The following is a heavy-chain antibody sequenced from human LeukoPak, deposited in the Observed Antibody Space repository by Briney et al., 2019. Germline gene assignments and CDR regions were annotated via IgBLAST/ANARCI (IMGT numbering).Heavy chain of an antibody. V-gene: IGHV4-34*01. D-gene: IGHD3-10*01. Sequence: SETLSLTCAVYGGSFSDYYWNWIRQPPGKGLEWIGEINHSGSTNYNPSLKSRVTISVDTSKNHFSLKLSSVTAADTAVYYCAREIRRRESAFDIWGQGTMVTVSS. CDR2: INHSGST. CDR1: GGSFSDYY. CDR3: AREIRRRESAFDI. J-gene: IGHJ3*02.